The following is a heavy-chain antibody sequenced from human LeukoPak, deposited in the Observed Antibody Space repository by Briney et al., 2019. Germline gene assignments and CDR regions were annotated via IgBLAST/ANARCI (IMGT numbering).Heavy chain of an antibody. Sequence: SETLSLTCTVSGGSISSYYWSWIRQPAGKGLEWIGRIYTSGSTNYNPSLKSRVTMSVDTSKNQFSLKLSSVTAADTAVYYCARDGYSGYDWPQYFDYWGRGTLVTVSS. CDR1: GGSISSYY. CDR2: IYTSGST. J-gene: IGHJ4*02. CDR3: ARDGYSGYDWPQYFDY. D-gene: IGHD5-12*01. V-gene: IGHV4-4*07.